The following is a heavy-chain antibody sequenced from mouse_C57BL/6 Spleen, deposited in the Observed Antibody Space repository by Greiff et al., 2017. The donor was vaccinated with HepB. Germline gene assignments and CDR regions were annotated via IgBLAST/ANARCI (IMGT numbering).Heavy chain of an antibody. D-gene: IGHD2-2*01. CDR2: ISSGGSYT. Sequence: EVQRVESGGDLVKPGGSLKLSCAASGFTFSSYGMSWVRQTPDKRLEWVATISSGGSYTYYPDSVKGRFTISRDNAKNTLYLQMSSLKSEDTAMYYCARQMVTTWNYFDYWGQGTTLTVSS. CDR3: ARQMVTTWNYFDY. CDR1: GFTFSSYG. J-gene: IGHJ2*01. V-gene: IGHV5-6*01.